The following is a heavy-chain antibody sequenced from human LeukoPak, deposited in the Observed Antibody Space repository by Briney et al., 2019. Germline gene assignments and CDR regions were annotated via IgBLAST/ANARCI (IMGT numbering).Heavy chain of an antibody. CDR1: GFTFSSYS. CDR2: ISGSGGST. CDR3: AKSDGFHPTLKHIDY. V-gene: IGHV3-23*01. D-gene: IGHD5-24*01. J-gene: IGHJ4*02. Sequence: GGSLRLSCAASGFTFSSYSMNWVRQAPGKGLEWVSVISGSGGSTYYAGSVKGRFTISRDNSKNTLYLQMNSLRAEDTAVYYCAKSDGFHPTLKHIDYWGQGTLVTVSS.